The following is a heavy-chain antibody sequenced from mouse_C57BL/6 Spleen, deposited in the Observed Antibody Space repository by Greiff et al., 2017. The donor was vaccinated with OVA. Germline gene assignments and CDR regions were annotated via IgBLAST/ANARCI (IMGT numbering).Heavy chain of an antibody. CDR1: GYTFTDYY. CDR2: IYPGSGNT. D-gene: IGHD2-1*01. CDR3: ARGDGNYEVDY. V-gene: IGHV1-76*01. Sequence: QVQLQQSGAELVRPGASVKLSCKASGYTFTDYYINWVKQRPGQGLEWIARIYPGSGNTYYNEKFKGKATLTAEKSSSTAYMQLSSLTSEDSAVYFCARGDGNYEVDYWGQGTSVTVSS. J-gene: IGHJ4*01.